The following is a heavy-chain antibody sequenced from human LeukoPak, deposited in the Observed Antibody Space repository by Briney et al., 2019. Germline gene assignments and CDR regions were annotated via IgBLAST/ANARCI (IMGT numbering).Heavy chain of an antibody. CDR1: GYTFTSYY. CDR3: ARDGGITGTILGGWLDP. V-gene: IGHV1-46*01. CDR2: INPSGGST. J-gene: IGHJ5*02. Sequence: ASVKVSCKASGYTFTSYYMHWVRQAPGQGLEWMGIINPSGGSTSYAQKFQGRVTMTRDMSTSTVYMELSSLRSEDTAVYYCARDGGITGTILGGWLDPWGQGTLVTVSS. D-gene: IGHD1-7*01.